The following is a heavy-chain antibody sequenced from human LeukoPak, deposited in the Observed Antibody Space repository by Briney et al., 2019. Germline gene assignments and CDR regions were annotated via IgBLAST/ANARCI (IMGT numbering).Heavy chain of an antibody. D-gene: IGHD3-3*01. CDR3: ATYYDFWSGRNWFDP. J-gene: IGHJ5*02. CDR2: FDPEDGET. CDR1: GYTLTELS. V-gene: IGHV1-24*01. Sequence: ASVKVSCTVSGYTLTELSMHWVRQAPGKGLERMGGFDPEDGETIYAQKFQGRVTMTEDTSTDTAYMELSSLRSEDTAVYYCATYYDFWSGRNWFDPWGQGTLVTVSS.